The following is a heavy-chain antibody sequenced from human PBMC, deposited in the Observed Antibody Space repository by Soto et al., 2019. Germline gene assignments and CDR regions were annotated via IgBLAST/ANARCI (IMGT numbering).Heavy chain of an antibody. CDR2: ISSSSSYI. V-gene: IGHV3-21*01. CDR3: ARDLFTLVNYFDY. CDR1: GFTFSSYS. D-gene: IGHD3-9*01. Sequence: VQLVESGGGLVKPGGSLRLSCAASGFTFSSYSMNWVRQAPGKGLEWVSSISSSSSYIYYADSVKGRFTISRDNAKNSLYLQMNSLRAEDTAVYYCARDLFTLVNYFDYWGQGTLVTVSS. J-gene: IGHJ4*02.